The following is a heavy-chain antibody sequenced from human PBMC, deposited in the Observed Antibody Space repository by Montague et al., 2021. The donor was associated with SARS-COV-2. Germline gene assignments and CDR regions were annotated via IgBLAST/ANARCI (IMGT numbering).Heavy chain of an antibody. D-gene: IGHD7-27*01. CDR3: ARGIRAGDRRFDS. CDR1: GGPFNGYY. Sequence: SETLSLTCAVHGGPFNGYYWTWIRQPPGKGLEWIGEVLHSGSAPYRSSLKSRVSISVDTSENQFTLRLNSVSAADTAVYCCARGIRAGDRRFDSWGQGTLVTVSS. J-gene: IGHJ4*02. V-gene: IGHV4-34*01. CDR2: VLHSGSA.